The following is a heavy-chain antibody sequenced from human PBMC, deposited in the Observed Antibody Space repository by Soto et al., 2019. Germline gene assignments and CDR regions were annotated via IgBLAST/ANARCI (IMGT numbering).Heavy chain of an antibody. D-gene: IGHD2-15*01. CDR3: ARYCSGGSCYPLGADYWFDP. J-gene: IGHJ5*02. CDR2: IYSGGST. V-gene: IGHV3-53*04. CDR1: GFTVSSNY. Sequence: EVQLVESGGGLVQPGGSLRLSCAASGFTVSSNYMSWVRQAPGKGLEWVSVIYSGGSTYYADSVKARFTISRHNSKNTLYLQMNRLRAEDTAVYYCARYCSGGSCYPLGADYWFDPWGQGTLVTVSS.